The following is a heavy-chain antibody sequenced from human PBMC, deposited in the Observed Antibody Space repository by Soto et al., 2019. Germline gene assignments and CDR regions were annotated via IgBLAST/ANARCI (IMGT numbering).Heavy chain of an antibody. CDR3: SRVNCDIRTCSFHS. Sequence: QITLEESGPTLLKPTQTLTLTCTFSGFSLTTEGVAVAWARQSPGKAPEWLAVIFWDDDKRFNPSLSIRLTITKATSNSQVYLTLTRVAPVDTATSFCSRVNCDIRTCSFHSWGPGTLVTVSS. CDR2: IFWDDDK. CDR1: GFSLTTEGVA. V-gene: IGHV2-5*02. D-gene: IGHD3-22*01. J-gene: IGHJ1*01.